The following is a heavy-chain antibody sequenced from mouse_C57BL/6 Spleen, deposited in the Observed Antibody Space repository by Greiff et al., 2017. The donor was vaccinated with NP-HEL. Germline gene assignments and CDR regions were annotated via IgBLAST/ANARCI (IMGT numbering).Heavy chain of an antibody. J-gene: IGHJ4*01. D-gene: IGHD4-1*01. CDR3: TRSWDGFYYAMDY. V-gene: IGHV1-5*01. Sequence: EVQLQQSGTVLARPGASVKMSCKTSGYTFTSYWMHWVKQRPGQGLEWIGAIYPGNSDTSYNQKFKGKAKLTAVTSASTAYMELSSLTNEDSAVYYCTRSWDGFYYAMDYWGQGTSVTVSS. CDR1: GYTFTSYW. CDR2: IYPGNSDT.